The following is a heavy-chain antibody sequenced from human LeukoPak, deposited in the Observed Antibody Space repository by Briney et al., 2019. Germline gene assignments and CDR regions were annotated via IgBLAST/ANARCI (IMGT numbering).Heavy chain of an antibody. CDR2: ISYDGSNK. D-gene: IGHD3-22*01. CDR1: GFAFSSYA. J-gene: IGHJ4*02. Sequence: GGTLRLSCAAAGFAFSSYAMHWVRQAPGKGLEWVAVISYDGSNKYYADSVKGRFTISRDNSKNTLYLQMNSLRAEDTAVYYCARDPPSGSGYYRGGFDYWGQGTLVTVSS. CDR3: ARDPPSGSGYYRGGFDY. V-gene: IGHV3-30*04.